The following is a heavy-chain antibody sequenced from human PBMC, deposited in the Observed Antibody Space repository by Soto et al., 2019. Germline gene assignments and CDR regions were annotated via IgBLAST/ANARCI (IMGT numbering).Heavy chain of an antibody. V-gene: IGHV4-34*01. CDR1: GVSFSGYY. D-gene: IGHD6-19*01. CDR3: ARGGRYSSGWYAFREYYYYSVMDV. J-gene: IGHJ6*02. Sequence: SETLSLTCAVYGVSFSGYYWSWIRQPPGKGLEWIGEINHSGSTNYNPSLKSRVTISVDTSKNQFSLKLSSVTAADTAVYYCARGGRYSSGWYAFREYYYYSVMDVWGQGTTVTVSS. CDR2: INHSGST.